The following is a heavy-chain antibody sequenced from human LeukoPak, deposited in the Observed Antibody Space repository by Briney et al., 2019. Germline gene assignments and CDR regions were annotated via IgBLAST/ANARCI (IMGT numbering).Heavy chain of an antibody. Sequence: SETLSLTCTVSGGSISSYYWSWIRQPPGKGLEWIGYIYYSGSTNYNPSLKSRVTISVDTSKNQFSLKLSSVTAADTAVYYCARDGSSGNPNWFDPWGQGTLVTVSS. CDR3: ARDGSSGNPNWFDP. CDR2: IYYSGST. J-gene: IGHJ5*02. V-gene: IGHV4-59*01. D-gene: IGHD3-10*01. CDR1: GGSISSYY.